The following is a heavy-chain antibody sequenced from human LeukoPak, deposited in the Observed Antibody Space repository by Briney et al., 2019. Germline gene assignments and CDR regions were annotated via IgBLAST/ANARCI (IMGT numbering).Heavy chain of an antibody. CDR2: IQAKAYGGAT. CDR1: GFTFGDYA. CDR3: TRAPHPRCSSSGCYLDY. Sequence: GGSLGLSCSTSGFTFGDYAMSWVRQAPGKGLEWVGFIQAKAYGGATEYAASVKGRFSISRDDSQSIANLQMNDLKTEDTAVYYCTRAPHPRCSSSGCYLDYWGQGTLVTVSS. D-gene: IGHD2-2*01. J-gene: IGHJ4*02. V-gene: IGHV3-49*04.